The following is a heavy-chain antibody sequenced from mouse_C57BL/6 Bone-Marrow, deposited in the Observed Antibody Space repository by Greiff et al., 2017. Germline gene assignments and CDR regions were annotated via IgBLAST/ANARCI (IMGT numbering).Heavy chain of an antibody. Sequence: QVQLQQPGAELVKPGASVKMSCKASGYTFTSYWITWVKQRPGQGLEWIGDIYPGSGSTNYNEKFKSNATLTVDTSSSTAYMQLSSLTSEDSAVYYCARDYYGSSYLYYFDYWGQGTTLTVSS. CDR1: GYTFTSYW. J-gene: IGHJ2*01. D-gene: IGHD1-1*01. CDR3: ARDYYGSSYLYYFDY. CDR2: IYPGSGST. V-gene: IGHV1-55*01.